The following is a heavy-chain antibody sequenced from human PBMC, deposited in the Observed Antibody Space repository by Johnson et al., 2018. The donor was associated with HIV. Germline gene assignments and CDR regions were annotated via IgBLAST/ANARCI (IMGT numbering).Heavy chain of an antibody. J-gene: IGHJ3*02. Sequence: VQLVESGGGVVQPGRSLRLSCAASGFTFSSYAMSWVRQAPGKGLEWVSFISGGSTYYADSRKGRFTISRDNSKNTLYLQINTLRTEDTAVYYCASCTAMVNLDAFDIWGQGTMVTVSS. CDR3: ASCTAMVNLDAFDI. CDR1: GFTFSSYA. D-gene: IGHD5-18*01. V-gene: IGHV3-38*03. CDR2: ISGGST.